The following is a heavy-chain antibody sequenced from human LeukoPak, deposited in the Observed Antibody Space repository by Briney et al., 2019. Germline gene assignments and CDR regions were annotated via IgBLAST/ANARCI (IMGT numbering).Heavy chain of an antibody. V-gene: IGHV1-2*02. CDR2: INPNSGGT. Sequence: ASVKVSCKASGYTFTGYYMHWVRQAPGQGLEWMGWINPNSGGTNYAQKFQGRVTMTRDTSISTAYMELSRLRSDDTAVYYCARDPVWFGESNWFDPWGQGTLVTVSS. CDR3: ARDPVWFGESNWFDP. CDR1: GYTFTGYY. J-gene: IGHJ5*02. D-gene: IGHD3-10*01.